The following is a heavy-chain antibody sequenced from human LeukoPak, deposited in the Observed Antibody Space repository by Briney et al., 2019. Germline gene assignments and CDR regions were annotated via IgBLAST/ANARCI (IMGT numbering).Heavy chain of an antibody. CDR2: IRGKAYGGTT. V-gene: IGHV3-49*03. Sequence: PGGSLRLSCTASGFTLGDFATSWFRQAPGKGLEWVGFIRGKAYGGTTEYAASVKGRFTISRDDSKSIAYLQMNSLKTEDTAMYYCTRDTRGGVSAAGPVWGQGTLVTVSS. CDR1: GFTLGDFA. CDR3: TRDTRGGVSAAGPV. J-gene: IGHJ1*01. D-gene: IGHD6-13*01.